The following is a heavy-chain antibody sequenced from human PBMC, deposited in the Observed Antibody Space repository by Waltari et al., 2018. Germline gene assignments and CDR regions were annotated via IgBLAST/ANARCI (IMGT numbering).Heavy chain of an antibody. CDR2: IVRSGGT. CDR1: EFPFSTSS. Sequence: DVLLSESGGGLAQPGGSLRLSCVASEFPFSTSSMSWVRQAPGKGLEWVSAIVRSGGTHYIDSVKGRFTISRDNAKNTVYLQMNSLRAEDTAVYYCAKCEMYDSGWCAFFRYWGRGTLVTVSS. CDR3: AKCEMYDSGWCAFFRY. D-gene: IGHD6-19*01. V-gene: IGHV3-23*01. J-gene: IGHJ4*02.